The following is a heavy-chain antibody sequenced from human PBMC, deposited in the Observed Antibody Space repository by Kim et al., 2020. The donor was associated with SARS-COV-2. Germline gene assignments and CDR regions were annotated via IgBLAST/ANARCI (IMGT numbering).Heavy chain of an antibody. CDR2: IYYSGST. D-gene: IGHD3-22*01. CDR3: AREGGYSDHEFRYFDY. Sequence: SETLSLTCTVSGGSISSGGYYWSWIRQHPGKGLEWIGYIYYSGSTYYNPSLKSRVTISVDTSKNQFSLKLSSVTAADTAVYYCAREGGYSDHEFRYFDYWGQGTLVTVSS. J-gene: IGHJ4*02. CDR1: GGSISSGGYY. V-gene: IGHV4-31*03.